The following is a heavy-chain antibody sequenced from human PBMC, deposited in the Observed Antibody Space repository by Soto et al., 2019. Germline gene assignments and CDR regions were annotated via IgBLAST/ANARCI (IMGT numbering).Heavy chain of an antibody. V-gene: IGHV3-30*18. D-gene: IGHD1-1*01. CDR2: VSSDGSEE. CDR3: AKPQRGTTPFYFDY. CDR1: GFDFGNYG. Sequence: QVQLVESGGGVVQPGKSLRLSCSASGFDFGNYGMHWVRRAPGKGLEWVAIVSSDGSEEYYADAVKGRFTISRDNSKKMLLLEMNSLRPEDTAVFYCAKPQRGTTPFYFDYWGQGALVTVSA. J-gene: IGHJ4*02.